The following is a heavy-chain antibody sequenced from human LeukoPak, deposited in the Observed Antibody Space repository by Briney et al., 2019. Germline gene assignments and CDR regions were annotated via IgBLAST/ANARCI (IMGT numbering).Heavy chain of an antibody. D-gene: IGHD6-19*01. CDR1: GFIFSNSA. V-gene: IGHV3-30*18. Sequence: PGRSLRLSCAASGFIFSNSAMHWVRQAPGKGLEWVAVISYDGSNKYYADPVKGRFTISRDNSKNTLYLQMNSLRAEDTAVYYCAKDIEEWLVKGGGCFDYWGQGTLVTVSS. CDR2: ISYDGSNK. CDR3: AKDIEEWLVKGGGCFDY. J-gene: IGHJ4*02.